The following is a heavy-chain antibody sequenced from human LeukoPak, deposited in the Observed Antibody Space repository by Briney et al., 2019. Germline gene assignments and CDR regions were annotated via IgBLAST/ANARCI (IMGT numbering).Heavy chain of an antibody. CDR3: ARDSAVGATMSEAWFDP. V-gene: IGHV1-2*06. CDR1: GYTFTGYY. D-gene: IGHD1-26*01. Sequence: EASVNVSCKASGYTFTGYYMHWVRQAPGQGLEWMGRINPNSGGTNYAQKFQGRVTMTRDTSISTAYMELSRLRSDDTAVYYCARDSAVGATMSEAWFDPWGQGTLVTVSS. CDR2: INPNSGGT. J-gene: IGHJ5*02.